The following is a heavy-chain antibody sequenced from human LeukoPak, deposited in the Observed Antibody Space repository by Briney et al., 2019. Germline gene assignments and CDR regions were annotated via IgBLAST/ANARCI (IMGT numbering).Heavy chain of an antibody. V-gene: IGHV4-59*01. D-gene: IGHD5-12*01. CDR1: GGSISSYY. CDR2: IYYSGST. J-gene: IGHJ5*02. Sequence: SETLPLTCTVSGGSISSYYWSWIRQPPGKGLEWIGYIYYSGSTNYNPSLKSRVTISVDTSKNQFSLKLSSVTAADTAVYYCARDPGLPYRGYSGYGEFDPWGQGTLVTVSS. CDR3: ARDPGLPYRGYSGYGEFDP.